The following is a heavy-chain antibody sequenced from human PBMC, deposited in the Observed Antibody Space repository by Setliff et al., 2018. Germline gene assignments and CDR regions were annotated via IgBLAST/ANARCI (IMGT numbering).Heavy chain of an antibody. D-gene: IGHD3-3*01. CDR1: GFTFSIYS. CDR3: AKDLASWSPDR. V-gene: IGHV3-23*01. Sequence: LSLSCAASGFTFSIYSMSWVRQAPGKGLEWVALISATGGATYYADSVKGRFTIFRDNSKNSLYLQMNDLRAENTAVYYCAKDLASWSPDRWGLGTLVTVSS. CDR2: ISATGGAT. J-gene: IGHJ4*02.